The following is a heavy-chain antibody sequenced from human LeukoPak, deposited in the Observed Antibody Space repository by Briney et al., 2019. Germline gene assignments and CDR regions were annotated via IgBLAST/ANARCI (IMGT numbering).Heavy chain of an antibody. D-gene: IGHD3-10*01. CDR2: INHSGST. Sequence: SETLSLTCAVYGGSFSGYYWSWIRQPPGKGLEWIGEINHSGSTNYNPSLKSRVTISVDTSKNQFSLKLSSVTAADTAVYYCARTVYGSGFYYYYYMDVWGKGTTVTVSS. V-gene: IGHV4-34*01. CDR3: ARTVYGSGFYYYYYMDV. CDR1: GGSFSGYY. J-gene: IGHJ6*03.